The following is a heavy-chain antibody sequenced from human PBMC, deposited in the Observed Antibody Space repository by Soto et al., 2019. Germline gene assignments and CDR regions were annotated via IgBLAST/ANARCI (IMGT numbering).Heavy chain of an antibody. Sequence: QVQLVESGGGLVKPGGSLRLSCAASGFTFSDYYRSWIRQAPGKGLECISYISTSSSYTNYADSVKGRFTISRDNAQTSLYLQMSSLRAEDTAVYYCARTWDSSRWAVWGQGTVVTVSS. CDR1: GFTFSDYY. D-gene: IGHD6-13*01. CDR3: ARTWDSSRWAV. V-gene: IGHV3-11*05. CDR2: ISTSSSYT. J-gene: IGHJ3*01.